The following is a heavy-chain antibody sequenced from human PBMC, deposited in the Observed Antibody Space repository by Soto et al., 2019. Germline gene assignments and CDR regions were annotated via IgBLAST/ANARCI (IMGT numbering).Heavy chain of an antibody. V-gene: IGHV3-30*18. D-gene: IGHD1-26*01. Sequence: GVSLSLSCAASGFPFSSYGMHWVRQAPGKGLEWVAVISYDGSNKYYADSVKGRFTISRDNSKNTLYLQMNSLRAEDTAVYYCAKDTSHGGSYYYYYGMDVWGQGTTVTVSS. J-gene: IGHJ6*02. CDR3: AKDTSHGGSYYYYYGMDV. CDR1: GFPFSSYG. CDR2: ISYDGSNK.